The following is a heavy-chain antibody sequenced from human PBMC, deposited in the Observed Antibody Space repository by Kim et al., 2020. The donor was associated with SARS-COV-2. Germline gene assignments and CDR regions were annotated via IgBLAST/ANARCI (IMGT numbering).Heavy chain of an antibody. V-gene: IGHV4-31*03. D-gene: IGHD2-2*01. CDR2: ISYSGNS. CDR3: ARGQRLDY. Sequence: SETLSLTCSVSGGSIRSGGKFWTWIRQHPAKGLEWIGYISYSGNSHYSPSLRSRVSISLQTSENQFSLELTSVTAADTAVYYCARGQRLDYWGQGILVTVSS. CDR1: GGSIRSGGKF. J-gene: IGHJ4*02.